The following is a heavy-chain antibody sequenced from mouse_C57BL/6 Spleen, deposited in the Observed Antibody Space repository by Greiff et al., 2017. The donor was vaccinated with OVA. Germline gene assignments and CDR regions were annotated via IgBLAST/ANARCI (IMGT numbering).Heavy chain of an antibody. V-gene: IGHV1-50*01. CDR1: GYTFTSYW. J-gene: IGHJ4*01. CDR3: ATTGYYAMDY. Sequence: QVHVKQPGAELVKPGASVKLSCKASGYTFTSYWMQWVKQRPGQGLEWIGEIDPSDSYTNYNQKFKGKATLTVDTSSSTADMQLSSLTSEEAAVYYCATTGYYAMDYWGQGTSVTVSS. CDR2: IDPSDSYT.